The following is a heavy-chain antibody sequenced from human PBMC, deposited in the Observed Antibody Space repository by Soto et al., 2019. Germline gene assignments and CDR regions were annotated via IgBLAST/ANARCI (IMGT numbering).Heavy chain of an antibody. D-gene: IGHD3-22*01. J-gene: IGHJ4*02. CDR2: ISGSGGST. CDR3: AKAPDHSYYYDSSGYYYGEGY. Sequence: GGSLRLSCAPSGFTFSSYAMSCVRQAPGKGLEWVSAISGSGGSTYYADSVKGRFTISRDNSKNTLYLQMNSLRAEDTAVYYCAKAPDHSYYYDSSGYYYGEGYWGQGTLVTVSS. V-gene: IGHV3-23*01. CDR1: GFTFSSYA.